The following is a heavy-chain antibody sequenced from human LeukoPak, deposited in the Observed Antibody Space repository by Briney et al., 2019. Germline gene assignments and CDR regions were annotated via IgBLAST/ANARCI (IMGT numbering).Heavy chain of an antibody. CDR2: IYHSGTT. CDR3: ASSGYYYDSSGYS. V-gene: IGHV4-38-2*02. CDR1: GYSISSGYY. D-gene: IGHD3-22*01. J-gene: IGHJ5*02. Sequence: SETLSLTCNVSGYSISSGYYWGWIRQPPGKGLEWIGIIYHSGTTYYSPSHKSRVTISVDTSKNRFSLKVNSVTAADTAVYYCASSGYYYDSSGYSWGQGTLVTVSS.